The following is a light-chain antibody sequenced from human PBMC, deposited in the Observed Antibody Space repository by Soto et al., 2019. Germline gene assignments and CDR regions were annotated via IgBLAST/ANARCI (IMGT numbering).Light chain of an antibody. CDR1: QVIGDT. V-gene: IGKV3-15*01. Sequence: EVVMTQSPATLSVSPGEGVTLSCRANQVIGDTLSRYQHKPGQTPRRLIYDTSTRATGVPARFSGSRSGPEFTLPINSLQSADFAIYYCQTYKIWLLTFGGEIKVESK. J-gene: IGKJ4*01. CDR2: DTS. CDR3: QTYKIWLLT.